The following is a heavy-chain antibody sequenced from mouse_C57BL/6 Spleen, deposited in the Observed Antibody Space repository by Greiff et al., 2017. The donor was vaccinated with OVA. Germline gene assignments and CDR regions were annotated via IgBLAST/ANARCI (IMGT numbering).Heavy chain of an antibody. CDR2: INTNYGTT. CDR3: VYYDYDYYAMDY. J-gene: IGHJ4*01. D-gene: IGHD2-4*01. V-gene: IGHV1-39*01. Sequence: VQLKQSGPELVKPGASVKISCKASGYSFTDYNMNWVKQSNGKSLEWIGVINTNYGTTSYNQKFKGKATLTVDQSSSTAYMQLNSLTSEDSAVYDCVYYDYDYYAMDYWGQGTSVTVSS. CDR1: GYSFTDYN.